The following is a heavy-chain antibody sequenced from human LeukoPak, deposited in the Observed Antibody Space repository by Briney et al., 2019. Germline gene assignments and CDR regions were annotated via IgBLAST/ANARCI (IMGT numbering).Heavy chain of an antibody. D-gene: IGHD1-26*01. Sequence: GGSLRLSCAASGFTFSDYSMNWVRQAPGKGLEWVSYISFSVNTKYYGDSVKGRFTISRDNAKNSLCLHMDSLRAEDTAVYYCARERWDLSGSYSWFDPWGQGTLVTVSS. V-gene: IGHV3-48*04. CDR2: ISFSVNTK. J-gene: IGHJ5*02. CDR1: GFTFSDYS. CDR3: ARERWDLSGSYSWFDP.